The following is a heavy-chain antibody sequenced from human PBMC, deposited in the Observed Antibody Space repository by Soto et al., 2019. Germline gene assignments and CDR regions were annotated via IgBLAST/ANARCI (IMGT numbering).Heavy chain of an antibody. V-gene: IGHV4-31*03. Sequence: QVQLQESGPGLVKPSQTLSLTCTVSGGSIYTGGFYWSWIRQLPGKGLEWLGYINYTGSTQYTPSLKSRLTISTDTSDNQFSLRLTSVTAADTAVYYCATSLVTSRTRVDYWGQGTLVTVSS. CDR2: INYTGST. D-gene: IGHD1-26*01. CDR1: GGSIYTGGFY. J-gene: IGHJ4*02. CDR3: ATSLVTSRTRVDY.